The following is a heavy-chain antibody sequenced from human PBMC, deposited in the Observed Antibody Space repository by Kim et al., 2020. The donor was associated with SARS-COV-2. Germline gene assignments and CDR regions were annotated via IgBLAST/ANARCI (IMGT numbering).Heavy chain of an antibody. V-gene: IGHV1-46*01. Sequence: ASVKVSCKASGYTFTSYYMHWVRQAPGQGLEWMGIINPSGGSTSYAQKFQGRVTMTRDTSTSTVYMELSSLRSEDTAVYYCARAVDTAMAFPYYYYYGMDVWGQGTTVTVSS. D-gene: IGHD5-18*01. CDR3: ARAVDTAMAFPYYYYYGMDV. CDR1: GYTFTSYY. CDR2: INPSGGST. J-gene: IGHJ6*02.